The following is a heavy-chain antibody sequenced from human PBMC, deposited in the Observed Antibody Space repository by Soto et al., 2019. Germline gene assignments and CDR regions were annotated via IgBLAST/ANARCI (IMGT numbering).Heavy chain of an antibody. CDR3: AAVVVVAATTGWFDP. Sequence: PGESLKISCKGSGYSFTSYWISWVRQVPGKGLEWMGRIDPSDSYTNYSPSFQGHVTISADKSISTAYLQWSSLKASDTAMYYCAAVVVVAATTGWFDPWGQGTLVTVSS. J-gene: IGHJ5*02. CDR2: IDPSDSYT. V-gene: IGHV5-10-1*01. CDR1: GYSFTSYW. D-gene: IGHD2-15*01.